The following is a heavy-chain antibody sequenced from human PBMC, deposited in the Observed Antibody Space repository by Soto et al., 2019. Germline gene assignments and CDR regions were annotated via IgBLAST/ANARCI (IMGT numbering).Heavy chain of an antibody. Sequence: SETLSLTCTVSGGSISSSSYYWGWIRQPPGKGLEWIGSIYYSGSTYYNPSLKSRVTISVDTSKNQFSLKLSSVTAADTAVYYCARHDGSGSYPIPQPIDYWGQGTLVTVSS. V-gene: IGHV4-39*01. CDR2: IYYSGST. CDR3: ARHDGSGSYPIPQPIDY. D-gene: IGHD3-10*01. J-gene: IGHJ4*02. CDR1: GGSISSSSYY.